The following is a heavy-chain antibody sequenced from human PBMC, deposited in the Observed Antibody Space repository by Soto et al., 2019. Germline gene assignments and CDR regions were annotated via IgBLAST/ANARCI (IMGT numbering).Heavy chain of an antibody. J-gene: IGHJ4*02. V-gene: IGHV3-21*01. CDR1: GFTFSSYS. Sequence: PGGSLRLSCAASGFTFSSYSMNWVRQAPGKGLEWVSSISSSSSYIYYADSVKGRFTISRDNAKNSLYLQMNSLRAEDTAVYYCAKDAGGYDKPTDYWGQGTLVTVSS. CDR3: AKDAGGYDKPTDY. D-gene: IGHD2-8*02. CDR2: ISSSSSYI.